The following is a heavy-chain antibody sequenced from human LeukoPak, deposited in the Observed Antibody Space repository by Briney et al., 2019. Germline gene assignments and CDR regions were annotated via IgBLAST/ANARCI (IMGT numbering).Heavy chain of an antibody. V-gene: IGHV3-48*03. Sequence: GGSLRLSCAACGFTFSSYEMNWVGQAPGKGLEWISYISRSGSSIYYADSVKGRFTISRDNAKNSLYLQMNSLRAEDTAVYYCARDRSGWYRWFDPWGQGTLVTVSS. CDR1: GFTFSSYE. D-gene: IGHD6-19*01. CDR2: ISRSGSSI. CDR3: ARDRSGWYRWFDP. J-gene: IGHJ5*02.